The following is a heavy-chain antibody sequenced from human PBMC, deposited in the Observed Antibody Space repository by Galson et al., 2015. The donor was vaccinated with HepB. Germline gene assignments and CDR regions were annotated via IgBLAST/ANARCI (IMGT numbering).Heavy chain of an antibody. Sequence: SLRLSCAASGFTLSIYAMSWVRQAPGKGLEWVSAIPNSGTRAYYADSVKGRFTMSRDNSQNTLYLQMSSLRAEDTAVYYCAKDSPGAISGWFDLWGQGSLVTVSS. J-gene: IGHJ5*02. CDR3: AKDSPGAISGWFDL. CDR1: GFTLSIYA. V-gene: IGHV3-23*01. D-gene: IGHD2-2*02. CDR2: IPNSGTRA.